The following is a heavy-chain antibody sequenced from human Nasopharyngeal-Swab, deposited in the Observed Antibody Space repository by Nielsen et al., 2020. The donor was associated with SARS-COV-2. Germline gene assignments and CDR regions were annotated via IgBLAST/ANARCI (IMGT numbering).Heavy chain of an antibody. CDR1: GGPFIGYQ. CDR3: ARRNWGRRY. J-gene: IGHJ4*02. D-gene: IGHD3-16*01. V-gene: IGHV4-34*01. Sequence: SDTLSLTCAVSGGPFIGYQWNWIRQSPGKGLEWIGEVDHSGNTNYNPSLKSRVIISADTSRSQFSLQLTSVTAAETAAYYCARRNWGRRYWGQGTLVTVSS. CDR2: VDHSGNT.